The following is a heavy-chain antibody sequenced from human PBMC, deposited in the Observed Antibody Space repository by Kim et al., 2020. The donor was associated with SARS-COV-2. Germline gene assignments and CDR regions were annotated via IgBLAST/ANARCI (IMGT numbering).Heavy chain of an antibody. J-gene: IGHJ4*02. CDR2: INDDGSYT. Sequence: GGSLRLSCVASGFIFSNHWMTWVRQAPGKGLEWVANINDDGSYTSYMDSVRGRFTISRDNAKNLVHLQMNSLGVDDTAVYYCARDQDSDWSPEVVLHSWGLGTLVTVSS. V-gene: IGHV3-7*03. CDR1: GFIFSNHW. CDR3: ARDQDSDWSPEVVLHS. D-gene: IGHD3-9*01.